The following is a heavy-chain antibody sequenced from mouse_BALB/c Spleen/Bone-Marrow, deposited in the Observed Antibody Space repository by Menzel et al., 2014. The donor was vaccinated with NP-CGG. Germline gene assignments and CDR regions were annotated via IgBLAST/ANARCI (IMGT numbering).Heavy chain of an antibody. J-gene: IGHJ4*01. Sequence: VQLQPSGPELVKPGASVKISCKTSGYTFTEYTMHWVKQSHGKSLEWIGGINPNNGGTIYNQKFKGKATLTVDKPSSTAYMELRSLTSEDSAVYYCARKDYGYNYVMDYWGQGTSVTVSS. CDR1: GYTFTEYT. V-gene: IGHV1-18*01. CDR3: ARKDYGYNYVMDY. CDR2: INPNNGGT. D-gene: IGHD1-2*01.